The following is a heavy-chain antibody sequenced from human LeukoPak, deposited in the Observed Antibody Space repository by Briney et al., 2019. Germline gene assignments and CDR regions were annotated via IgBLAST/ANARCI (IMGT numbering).Heavy chain of an antibody. Sequence: GGSLRLSCSASGFTFSAYAMYWVRQAPGKGLEYVSGISNNGGSSFYADSVKGRFTISRDNSKNTLYLQMSSLRAEDTAVYYCVKITSVTGSDCWGQGTRLTVSS. J-gene: IGHJ4*02. CDR1: GFTFSAYA. CDR2: ISNNGGSS. CDR3: VKITSVTGSDC. V-gene: IGHV3-64D*09. D-gene: IGHD1-1*01.